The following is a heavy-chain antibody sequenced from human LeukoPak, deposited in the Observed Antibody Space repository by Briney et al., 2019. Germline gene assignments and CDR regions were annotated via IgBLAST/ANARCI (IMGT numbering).Heavy chain of an antibody. CDR3: ARGVRKYSSPAGHFY. Sequence: PGGSLRLSCAASGFTFSSSEMNWVRQAPGKGLEWLSYISSSGSTKYYADSVKGRFTISRDNAKNSLYLQMNSLRAEDTAVYYCARGVRKYSSPAGHFYWGQGTLVTVSS. CDR2: ISSSGSTK. J-gene: IGHJ4*02. CDR1: GFTFSSSE. V-gene: IGHV3-48*03. D-gene: IGHD6-6*01.